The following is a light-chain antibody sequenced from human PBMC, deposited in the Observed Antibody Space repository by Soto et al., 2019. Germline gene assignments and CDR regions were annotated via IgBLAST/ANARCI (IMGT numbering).Light chain of an antibody. Sequence: QPVLTQPPSVSGAPGQRVSISCTGSTSNIGAGYHVHWYQQFPGTAPKLLMYDNTNRPSGVPDRFSGSKSGTSASLAITGLQAEDEADYYCQSYDSSLSSYVFGTGTKLTVL. V-gene: IGLV1-40*01. CDR3: QSYDSSLSSYV. J-gene: IGLJ1*01. CDR1: TSNIGAGYH. CDR2: DNT.